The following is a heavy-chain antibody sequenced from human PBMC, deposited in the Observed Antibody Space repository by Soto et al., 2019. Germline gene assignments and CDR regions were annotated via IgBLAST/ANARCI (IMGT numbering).Heavy chain of an antibody. V-gene: IGHV3-23*01. D-gene: IGHD2-2*01. CDR2: ISDSGGST. Sequence: EVQLLESGGGLVQPGGGSLRLSCAASGFTFNNYAMSWVRQAPGKGLGGVSTISDSGGSTYYAASWKGRFTISRDNSKNTLYLQMNSLRAEDTAVYYCAKRSNTPAAMKSPFDYWGQGTLVTVSS. CDR1: GFTFNNYA. J-gene: IGHJ4*02. CDR3: AKRSNTPAAMKSPFDY.